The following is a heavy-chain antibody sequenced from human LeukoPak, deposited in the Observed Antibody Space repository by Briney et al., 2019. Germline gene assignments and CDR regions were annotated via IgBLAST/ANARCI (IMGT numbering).Heavy chain of an antibody. Sequence: GASVNVSCTASGYTLNAYYMHWVRQAPGQGLEWIGWINPNSGRANYAQKFQGRVNMTRDTSVSAVHLELSGLRSDDTAVYFRARDVYRFLRWNFDSWGQGTLITVSS. J-gene: IGHJ5*01. CDR3: ARDVYRFLRWNFDS. CDR2: INPNSGRA. CDR1: GYTLNAYY. V-gene: IGHV1-2*02. D-gene: IGHD2-21*01.